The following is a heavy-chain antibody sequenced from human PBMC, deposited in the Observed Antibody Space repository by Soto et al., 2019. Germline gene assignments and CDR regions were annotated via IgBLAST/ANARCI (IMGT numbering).Heavy chain of an antibody. CDR2: IYPGDSDT. D-gene: IGHD1-26*01. Sequence: RGESLKISCKGSGYSFTSYWIGWVRQMPGKGLEWMGIIYPGDSDTRYSPSFQGQVTISADKSISTAYLQWSSLKASDTAMYYCARPALVGATNAYYYYGMDVWGQGTTVTVSS. CDR1: GYSFTSYW. V-gene: IGHV5-51*01. CDR3: ARPALVGATNAYYYYGMDV. J-gene: IGHJ6*02.